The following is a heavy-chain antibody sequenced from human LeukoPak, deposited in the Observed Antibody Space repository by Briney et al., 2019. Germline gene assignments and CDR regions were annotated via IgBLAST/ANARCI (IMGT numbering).Heavy chain of an antibody. CDR1: GYTFTGYY. V-gene: IGHV1-2*02. J-gene: IGHJ3*02. D-gene: IGHD3-22*01. CDR3: ARDVTYYYDTSGYRDAFDI. Sequence: ASVKVSCKASGYTFTGYYMHWVRQAPGQGLEWMGWINPNSGGTNYAQKFQGRVTMTRDTSISTAYMELGRLRSDDTAVYYCARDVTYYYDTSGYRDAFDIWGQGTMVTVSS. CDR2: INPNSGGT.